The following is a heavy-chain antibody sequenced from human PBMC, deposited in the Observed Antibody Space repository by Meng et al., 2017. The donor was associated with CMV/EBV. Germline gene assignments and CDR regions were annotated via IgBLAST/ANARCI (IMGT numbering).Heavy chain of an antibody. J-gene: IGHJ6*02. CDR2: INHSGST. Sequence: ETLSLTCAVYGGSFSGYYWSWIRQPPGKGLEWIGEINHSGSTNYNPSLKSRVTISVDTSKNQFSLKLSSVTAADTAVYYCARAATIFEYYGMDVWGQGTTVTVSS. CDR1: GGSFSGYY. V-gene: IGHV4-34*01. CDR3: ARAATIFEYYGMDV. D-gene: IGHD3-3*01.